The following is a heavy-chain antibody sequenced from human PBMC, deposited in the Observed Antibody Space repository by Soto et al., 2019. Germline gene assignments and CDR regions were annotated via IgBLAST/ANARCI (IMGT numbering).Heavy chain of an antibody. Sequence: EVQLLESGGGLVQPGGSLRLSCAASGFTFNTFEMSWVRQAPGRGLEWVSFISTDSSRAYYADAVKGRFTLSRDNSKHTLYLGMNSLTAEDTAVYACVKGGWLDFWGQGALVTVSS. V-gene: IGHV3-23*01. CDR3: VKGGWLDF. CDR1: GFTFNTFE. CDR2: ISTDSSRA. J-gene: IGHJ5*01. D-gene: IGHD3-16*01.